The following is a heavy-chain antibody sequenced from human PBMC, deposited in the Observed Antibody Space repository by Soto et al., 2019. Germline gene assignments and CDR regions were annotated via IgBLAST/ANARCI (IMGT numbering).Heavy chain of an antibody. J-gene: IGHJ4*02. V-gene: IGHV4-31*03. CDR3: AREPYYYDSSGSPELGYFDY. CDR2: IYYSGST. D-gene: IGHD3-22*01. CDR1: GGSISSGGYY. Sequence: SETLSLTCTVSGGSISSGGYYWSWIRQHPGKGLEWIGYIYYSGSTYYNPSLKSRVTISVDTSKNQFSLKLSSVTAADTAVYYCAREPYYYDSSGSPELGYFDYWGQGTLVTVSS.